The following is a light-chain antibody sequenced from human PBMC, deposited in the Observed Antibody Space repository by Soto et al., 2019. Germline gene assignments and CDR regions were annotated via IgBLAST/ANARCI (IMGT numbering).Light chain of an antibody. J-gene: IGLJ3*02. V-gene: IGLV1-40*01. CDR2: GDT. CDR1: SSNIGAGYD. CDR3: QSYDSALNVYVV. Sequence: QSVLTQPPSVSGAPGQRVTISCTGSSSNIGAGYDVHWYQQLPGAAPKLLIYGDTNRPSGVPDRFSGSKSGTSASLAITGLQAEDAADYYCQSYDSALNVYVVFGGGTKLTVL.